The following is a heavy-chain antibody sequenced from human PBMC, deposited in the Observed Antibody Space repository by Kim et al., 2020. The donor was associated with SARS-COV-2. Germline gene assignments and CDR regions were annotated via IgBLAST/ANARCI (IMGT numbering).Heavy chain of an antibody. CDR3: ARDRGHYGSGIPTGYFDL. CDR1: GFTFSSYD. CDR2: IGTAGDP. J-gene: IGHJ2*01. V-gene: IGHV3-13*05. Sequence: GGSLRLSCAASGFTFSSYDMHWVRQATGKGLEWVSAIGTAGDPYYPGSVKGRFTISRENAKNSLYLQMNSLRAGDTAVYYCARDRGHYGSGIPTGYFDLWGRGTLVTVSS. D-gene: IGHD3-10*01.